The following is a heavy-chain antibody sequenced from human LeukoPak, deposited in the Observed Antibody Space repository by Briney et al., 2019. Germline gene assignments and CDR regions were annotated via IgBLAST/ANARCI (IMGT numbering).Heavy chain of an antibody. CDR1: GGSISSGGYY. Sequence: SETLSLTCTVSGGSISSGGYYWSWIRQHPGKGLEWIGYIYYSGSTYYNPSLKSRVTISVDTSKNQFSLKLSSVTAADTAVYYCARGSSGWYTFHYYYGMDVWGQGTTVTVSS. V-gene: IGHV4-31*03. D-gene: IGHD6-19*01. CDR2: IYYSGST. CDR3: ARGSSGWYTFHYYYGMDV. J-gene: IGHJ6*02.